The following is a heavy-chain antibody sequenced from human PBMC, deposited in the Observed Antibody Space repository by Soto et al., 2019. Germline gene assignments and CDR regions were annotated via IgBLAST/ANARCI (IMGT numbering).Heavy chain of an antibody. D-gene: IGHD7-27*01. CDR3: ARDSGINWGFDF. V-gene: IGHV4-59*01. Sequence: PSETLSLTCTVSGSISPYYWNWIRQPPGRGLEWLGNVYYTGTSTYNPSLRSRVSISLDTSKKQISLKMHSVTEADTAVYYCARDSGINWGFDFWGQGALVT. CDR1: GSISPYY. CDR2: VYYTGTS. J-gene: IGHJ4*02.